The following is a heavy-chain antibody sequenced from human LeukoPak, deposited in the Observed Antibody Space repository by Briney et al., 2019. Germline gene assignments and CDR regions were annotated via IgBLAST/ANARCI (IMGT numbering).Heavy chain of an antibody. J-gene: IGHJ5*02. D-gene: IGHD6-6*01. CDR1: GGSISSGSYY. Sequence: PSETLSLTCTVSGGSISSGSYYWSWIRQPAGKGLEWIGRIYTSGSTNYNPSLKSRVTISVDTSKNQFSLKLSSVTAADTAVYYCARDRRNPRNWFDPWGQGTLVTVSS. CDR3: ARDRRNPRNWFDP. V-gene: IGHV4-61*02. CDR2: IYTSGST.